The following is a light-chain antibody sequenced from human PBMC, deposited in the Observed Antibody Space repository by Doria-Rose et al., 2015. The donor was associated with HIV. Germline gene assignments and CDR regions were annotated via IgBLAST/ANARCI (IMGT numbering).Light chain of an antibody. CDR2: WAS. CDR1: QSLLYTSKNY. J-gene: IGKJ3*01. Sequence: DIRVTQSPESLGMSLGERATLNCKSNQSLLYTSKNYLAWYQHKPGQTPKLLIYWASTRQSGVPARFSGSGSGTDFTPTISSLEAEDVAVYYCQQYYDTPSFGPGTTVDIK. V-gene: IGKV4-1*01. CDR3: QQYYDTPS.